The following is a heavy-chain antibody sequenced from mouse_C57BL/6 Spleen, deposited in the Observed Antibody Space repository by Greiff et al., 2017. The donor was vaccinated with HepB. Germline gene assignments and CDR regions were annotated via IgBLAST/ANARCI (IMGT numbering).Heavy chain of an antibody. V-gene: IGHV1-53*01. CDR1: GYTFPSYW. D-gene: IGHD1-1*01. CDR3: ARWSYYYGSSLDY. CDR2: INPSNGGT. J-gene: IGHJ2*01. Sequence: QFQLQQSGPELVKPGASGKRSCKASGYTFPSYWMHGVRQRPGQGLEWMGNINPSNGGTNYNEKFKSKATLTVDKSSSTAYMQLSSLTSEDSAVYYCARWSYYYGSSLDYWGQGTTLTVSS.